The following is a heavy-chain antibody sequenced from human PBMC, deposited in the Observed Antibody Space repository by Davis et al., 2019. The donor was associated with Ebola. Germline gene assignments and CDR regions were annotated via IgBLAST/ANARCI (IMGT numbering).Heavy chain of an antibody. CDR3: ARDLAGITMIVADAFDI. CDR2: ISSSSRTI. CDR1: GFTFSNYG. D-gene: IGHD3-22*01. J-gene: IGHJ3*02. Sequence: GESLKISCAASGFTFSNYGMNWVRQAPGKGLEWVSYISSSSRTIFYADSVKGRFTVSRDNAKNSLYLQMNSLRDEDTAVYYCARDLAGITMIVADAFDIWGQGTMVTVSS. V-gene: IGHV3-48*02.